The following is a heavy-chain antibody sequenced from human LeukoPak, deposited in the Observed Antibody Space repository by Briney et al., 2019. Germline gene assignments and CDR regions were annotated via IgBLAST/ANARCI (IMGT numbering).Heavy chain of an antibody. CDR2: IYYSGST. CDR3: ARSFYENDAFDI. CDR1: GGSISSYY. D-gene: IGHD5/OR15-5a*01. V-gene: IGHV4-59*08. J-gene: IGHJ3*02. Sequence: SETLSLTCTDSGGSISSYYWSWIRQPPGKGLGWIGYIYYSGSTNYNPSLKSRVTISVDTSKNQFSLKLRSVTAADAAMYYCARSFYENDAFDIWGQGTMVSVSS.